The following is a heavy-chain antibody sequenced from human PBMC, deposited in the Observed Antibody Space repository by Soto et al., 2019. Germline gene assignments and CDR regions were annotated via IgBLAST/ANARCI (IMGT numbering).Heavy chain of an antibody. V-gene: IGHV1-3*01. CDR3: ARGERIEAPAGLLEYGTQV. J-gene: IGHJ1*01. CDR2: INAGNGNT. CDR1: GDTFTSYA. Sequence: DSVKVSCKASGDTFTSYAMHWVRQAPGQRLEWMGWINAGNGNTKYSQKFQGRVTITRDTSASTAYMELRSLRSEDTAVYYCARGERIEAPAGLLEYGTQVWGQ. D-gene: IGHD3-3*01.